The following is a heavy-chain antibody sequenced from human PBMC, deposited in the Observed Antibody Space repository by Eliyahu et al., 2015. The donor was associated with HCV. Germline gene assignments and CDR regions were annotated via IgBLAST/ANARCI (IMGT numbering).Heavy chain of an antibody. CDR1: GFXFXIYG. J-gene: IGHJ6*02. CDR3: AKSYSNHDYHYHGMDV. V-gene: IGHV3-30*02. CDR2: IRYDGSKK. D-gene: IGHD4-11*01. Sequence: QVQLVESGGGVVQPGGSPRLSCAASGFXFXIYGMHWVRQAPGKGLEWVAFIRYDGSKKYYGDSVKGRFTISRDNSKNTVYLQMNSLRAEDTAVYHCAKSYSNHDYHYHGMDVWGQGTTVTVSS.